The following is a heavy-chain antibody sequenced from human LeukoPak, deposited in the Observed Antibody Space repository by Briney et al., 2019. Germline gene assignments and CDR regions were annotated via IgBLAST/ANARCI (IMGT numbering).Heavy chain of an antibody. CDR2: IKQDGSEK. V-gene: IGHV3-7*01. D-gene: IGHD2-15*01. Sequence: TGGSLRLSCAASGFTFSSYWMSWVRQAPGKGLEWVANIKQDGSEKYYVDSVKGRFTISRDNAKNSLYLQMNSLRAEDTAVYYCARVYCSGGSCYSDYYYYYYMDVWGKGTTVTVSS. CDR1: GFTFSSYW. CDR3: ARVYCSGGSCYSDYYYYYYMDV. J-gene: IGHJ6*03.